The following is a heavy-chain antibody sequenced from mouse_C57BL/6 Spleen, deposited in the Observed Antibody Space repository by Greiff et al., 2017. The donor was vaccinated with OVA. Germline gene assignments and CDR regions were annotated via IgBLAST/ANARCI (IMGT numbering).Heavy chain of an antibody. V-gene: IGHV5-6*01. D-gene: IGHD1-1*01. CDR2: ISSGGSYT. CDR1: GFTFSSYG. J-gene: IGHJ1*03. CDR3: ARCYYDGSSYEDFDV. Sequence: EVKLVESGGDLVKPGGSLKLSCAASGFTFSSYGMSWVRQTPDKRLEWVATISSGGSYTYYPDSVKGRFTISRDNAKNTLYLQMSSLKSEDTAMYYCARCYYDGSSYEDFDVWGTGTTVTVSS.